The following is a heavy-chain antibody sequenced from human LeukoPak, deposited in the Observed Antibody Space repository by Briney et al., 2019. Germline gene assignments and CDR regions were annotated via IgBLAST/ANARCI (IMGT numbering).Heavy chain of an antibody. CDR1: GFTFSSYS. J-gene: IGHJ4*02. CDR3: ARDYDYVWGSYRYPHNFDY. V-gene: IGHV3-21*01. Sequence: GGSLRLSCAASGFTFSSYSMNWVRQAPGKGLEWGSSISSSSSYIYYADSVKGRFTISRDNAKNSLYLQMNSLRAEDTAVYYCARDYDYVWGSYRYPHNFDYWGQGTLVTVSS. CDR2: ISSSSSYI. D-gene: IGHD3-16*02.